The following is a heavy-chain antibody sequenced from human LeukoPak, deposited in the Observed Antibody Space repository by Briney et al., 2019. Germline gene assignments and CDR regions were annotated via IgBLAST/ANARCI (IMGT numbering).Heavy chain of an antibody. V-gene: IGHV4-59*08. J-gene: IGHJ5*02. CDR2: IYYSGST. CDR3: ARHRAVAGIYNWFDP. D-gene: IGHD6-19*01. Sequence: MPSGTLSLTCTVSGGSISSYYWSWIRQPPGKGLEWIGYIYYSGSTNYNPSLKNRVTISVDTSKNQFSLKLSSVTAADTAVYYCARHRAVAGIYNWFDPWGQGTLVTVSS. CDR1: GGSISSYY.